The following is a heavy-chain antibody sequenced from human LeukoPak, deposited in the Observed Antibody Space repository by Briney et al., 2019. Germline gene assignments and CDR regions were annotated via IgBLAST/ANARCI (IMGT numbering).Heavy chain of an antibody. CDR1: GGSISSGSYY. CDR3: AQGNYDILTGYPPSWFDP. D-gene: IGHD3-9*01. Sequence: NPSETLSLTCTVSGGSISSGSYYWSWIRQPAGKGLEWIGRIYTSGSTNYNPSLKSRVTISVDTSENQFSLKLSSVTAADTAVYYCAQGNYDILTGYPPSWFDPWGQGTLVTVSS. CDR2: IYTSGST. V-gene: IGHV4-61*02. J-gene: IGHJ5*02.